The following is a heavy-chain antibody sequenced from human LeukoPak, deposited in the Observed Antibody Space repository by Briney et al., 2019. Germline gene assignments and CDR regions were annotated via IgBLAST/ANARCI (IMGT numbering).Heavy chain of an antibody. CDR1: GFTFSSYS. D-gene: IGHD3-16*01. CDR3: ARALYPASNDAFDI. CDR2: ISSSSSTI. Sequence: RLSCAASGFTFSSYSMNWVRQAPGKGLEWVSYISSSSSTIYYADSVKGRFTISRDNAKNSLYLQMNSLRAEDTAVYYCARALYPASNDAFDIWGQGTMVTVSS. J-gene: IGHJ3*02. V-gene: IGHV3-48*01.